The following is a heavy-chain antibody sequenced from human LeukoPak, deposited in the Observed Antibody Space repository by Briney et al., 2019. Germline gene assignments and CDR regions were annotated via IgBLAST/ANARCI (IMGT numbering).Heavy chain of an antibody. CDR2: TYYRSKWYN. Sequence: SQTLSLTCAISEYSVSSDSAAWNWIRQSPSRGLEWLGRTYYRSKWYNDYAVSVKSRITINPDTSKNQFSLHLKYVTPEDTAVYYCARGKYTSGSPFDYWGQGTLVTVSS. V-gene: IGHV6-1*01. CDR1: EYSVSSDSAA. CDR3: ARGKYTSGSPFDY. D-gene: IGHD5-12*01. J-gene: IGHJ4*02.